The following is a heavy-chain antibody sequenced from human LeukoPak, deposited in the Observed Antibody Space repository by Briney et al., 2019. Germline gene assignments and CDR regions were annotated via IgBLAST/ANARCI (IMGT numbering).Heavy chain of an antibody. D-gene: IGHD2-2*02. CDR1: GYTFSNFG. CDR3: AGGILGYCSSTSCYTDAFAI. Sequence: ASVKVSCKPSGYTFSNFGLAWVRQAPGQGLEWMGWISAYNGSTNYAQKLQGRVTMTTDTSTSTAYMELRSLRSDDTAVYYCAGGILGYCSSTSCYTDAFAIWGQGPMVTVSS. CDR2: ISAYNGST. J-gene: IGHJ3*02. V-gene: IGHV1-18*01.